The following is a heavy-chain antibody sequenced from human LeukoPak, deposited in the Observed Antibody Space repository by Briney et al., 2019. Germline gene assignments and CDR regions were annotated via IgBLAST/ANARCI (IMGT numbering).Heavy chain of an antibody. CDR1: GFTFSSYW. D-gene: IGHD3-22*01. V-gene: IGHV3-7*01. J-gene: IGHJ4*02. CDR2: IKQDGSEK. CDR3: ARDIGSSGYYLDY. Sequence: GGSLRLSCAASGFTFSSYWMSWVRQAPGKGLEWVANIKQDGSEKYYVDSVKGRFTISRDNSKNTLYLQMNSLRAEDTAVYYCARDIGSSGYYLDYWGQGTLVTVSS.